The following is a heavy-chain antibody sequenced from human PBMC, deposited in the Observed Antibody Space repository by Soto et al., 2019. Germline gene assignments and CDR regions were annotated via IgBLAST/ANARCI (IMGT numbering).Heavy chain of an antibody. CDR1: GGSISTSNW. D-gene: IGHD1-1*01. CDR3: ATTSTSGTRFDY. J-gene: IGHJ4*02. V-gene: IGHV4-4*02. CDR2: VYHSGST. Sequence: QVQLQESGPGLVKPSGTLSLTCAVSGGSISTSNWWSWVRQPPGKGLEWIGEVYHSGSTNYNPSFKSRVAMSVDKSKNQFSLKLNSVTAADTVLYYCATTSTSGTRFDYWGQGSLVTVSS.